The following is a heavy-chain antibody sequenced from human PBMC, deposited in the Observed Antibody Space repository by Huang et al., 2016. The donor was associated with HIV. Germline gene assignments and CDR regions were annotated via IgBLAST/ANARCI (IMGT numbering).Heavy chain of an antibody. J-gene: IGHJ5*02. CDR1: GDSVSSSSSA. D-gene: IGHD2-15*01. Sequence: QVQLQQSGPGLVRPSQTLSLTCAISGDSVSSSSSAWNWIRQSPSRGLEGPGRTDYRAKRNNDFAPSVRTRMTINPDTSKNQFSLRLNSVTPDDTAVYYCARVRCSGGYCYGWFDTWGQGILVTVSS. CDR3: ARVRCSGGYCYGWFDT. CDR2: TDYRAKRNN. V-gene: IGHV6-1*01.